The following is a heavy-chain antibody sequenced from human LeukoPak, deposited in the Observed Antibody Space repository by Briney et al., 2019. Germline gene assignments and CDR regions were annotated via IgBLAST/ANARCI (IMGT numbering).Heavy chain of an antibody. D-gene: IGHD6-19*01. V-gene: IGHV3-7*01. CDR1: GFTFSSYW. CDR2: IKQDGSEK. Sequence: GGSLRLSCAASGFTFSSYWMSWVRQAPGKGLEWVANIKQDGSEKYHVDSVKGRFTISRDNAKNSLYLQMNSLRAEDTAVYYCARDRYSSGWSDYMDVWGKGTTVTVSS. J-gene: IGHJ6*03. CDR3: ARDRYSSGWSDYMDV.